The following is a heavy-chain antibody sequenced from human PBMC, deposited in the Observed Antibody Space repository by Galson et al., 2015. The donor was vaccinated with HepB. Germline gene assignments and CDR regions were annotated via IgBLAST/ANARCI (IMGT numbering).Heavy chain of an antibody. V-gene: IGHV3-30*03. CDR1: GFTFSSYG. Sequence: SLRLSCAASGFTFSSYGMHWVRQAPGKGLEWVAVISYDGSNKYYADSVKGRFTISRDNSKNTLYLQMNSLRAKDTAVYYCARGYVAAAGTDVYYFDYWGQGTLVTVSS. CDR2: ISYDGSNK. D-gene: IGHD6-13*01. CDR3: ARGYVAAAGTDVYYFDY. J-gene: IGHJ4*02.